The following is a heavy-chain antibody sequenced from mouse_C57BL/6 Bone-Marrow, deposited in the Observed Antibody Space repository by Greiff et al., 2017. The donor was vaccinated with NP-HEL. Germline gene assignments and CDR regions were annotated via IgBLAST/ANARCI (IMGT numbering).Heavy chain of an antibody. Sequence: VQLVESGPELKKPGETVKISCKASGYTFTTYGMSWVKQAPGKGLKWMGWINTYSGVPTYADDFKGRFAFSLETSASTAYLQINNLKNEDTATYFCARGGYYPYFDYWGQGTTLTVAS. CDR3: ARGGYYPYFDY. J-gene: IGHJ2*01. CDR1: GYTFTTYG. V-gene: IGHV9-3*01. CDR2: INTYSGVP. D-gene: IGHD2-3*01.